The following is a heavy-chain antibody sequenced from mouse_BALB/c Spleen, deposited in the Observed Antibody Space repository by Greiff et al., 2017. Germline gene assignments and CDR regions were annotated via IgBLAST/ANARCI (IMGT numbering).Heavy chain of an antibody. CDR3: ARHYYYGSSSDWYFDV. J-gene: IGHJ1*01. V-gene: IGHV2-2*02. D-gene: IGHD1-1*01. CDR2: IWSGGST. Sequence: VMLVESGPGLVQPSQSLSITCTVSGFSLTSYGVHWVRQSPGKGLEWLGVIWSGGSTDYNAAFISRLGISKDNSKSQVFFKMNSLQANDTAIYYCARHYYYGSSSDWYFDVWGAGTTVTVSS. CDR1: GFSLTSYG.